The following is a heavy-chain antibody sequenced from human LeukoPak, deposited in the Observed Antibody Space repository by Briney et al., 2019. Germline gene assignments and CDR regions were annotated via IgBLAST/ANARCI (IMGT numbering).Heavy chain of an antibody. V-gene: IGHV1-3*04. D-gene: IGHD1-7*01. CDR2: INTGNGNT. CDR3: AREGNYLSDLHDAFDI. CDR1: GYTFTNYA. Sequence: ASVKVSCTASGYTFTNYAMHWVRQAPGQRLEWIGWINTGNGNTKYSQKLQGRVTLTRDTSARKDCLELGSLTCEDTAVYFCAREGNYLSDLHDAFDIWGKGTMVSVSS. J-gene: IGHJ3*02.